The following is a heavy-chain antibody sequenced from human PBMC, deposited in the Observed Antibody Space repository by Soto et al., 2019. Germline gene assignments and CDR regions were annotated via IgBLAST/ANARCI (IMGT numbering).Heavy chain of an antibody. D-gene: IGHD5-18*01. CDR2: ISASGGST. V-gene: IGHV3-23*01. CDR1: GFSFSTFE. J-gene: IGHJ4*02. CDR3: AKVGFPYSYGYLFYY. Sequence: GGSLRLSCAASGFSFSTFEMSWVRQAPGRGLEWVSAISASGGSTYYADSVKGRFTISRDNSKNTLYLQMNSPRVEDTAVYYCAKVGFPYSYGYLFYYWGQGTLVTVSS.